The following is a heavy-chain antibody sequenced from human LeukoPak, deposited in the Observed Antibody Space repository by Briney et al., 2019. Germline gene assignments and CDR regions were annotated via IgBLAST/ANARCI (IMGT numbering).Heavy chain of an antibody. Sequence: GESLKISCKGSGYSFTKYWIGWVRQTPEKGLEWLGIFYPGDSDTRYSPSFQGQVTISVDKSISTAYLQWSSLKASDTAMYYCVRHSGTYYIGTFDIWGQGTMVTVSS. CDR3: VRHSGTYYIGTFDI. CDR1: GYSFTKYW. V-gene: IGHV5-51*01. D-gene: IGHD1-26*01. J-gene: IGHJ3*02. CDR2: FYPGDSDT.